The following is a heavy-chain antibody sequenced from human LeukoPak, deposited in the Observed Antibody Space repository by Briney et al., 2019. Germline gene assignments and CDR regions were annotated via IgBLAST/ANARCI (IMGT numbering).Heavy chain of an antibody. V-gene: IGHV3-30-3*01. CDR1: GFTFSSYA. CDR3: ARTLRLTAA. J-gene: IGHJ1*01. Sequence: PGGSLRLSCAASGFTFSSYAMHWVRQAPGKGLEWVAVISYDGSNKYYADSVKGRFTISRDNSKNTLYLQVNSLRAEDTAVYYCARTLRLTAAWGQGTLVTVSA. D-gene: IGHD4-17*01. CDR2: ISYDGSNK.